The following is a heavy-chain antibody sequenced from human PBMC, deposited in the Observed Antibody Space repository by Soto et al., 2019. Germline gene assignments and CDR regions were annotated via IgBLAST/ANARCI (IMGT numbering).Heavy chain of an antibody. J-gene: IGHJ2*01. D-gene: IGHD4-17*01. CDR3: ARDVRPFTGDYTPYWYFDL. CDR1: GGSISSGGYY. Sequence: QVQLQESGPGLVKPSQTLSLTCTVSGGSISSGGYYWSWIRQHPGKGLEWIGYIYYSGSTYSNPSLKSRVTISVDTSKNQFSLKLSSVTAADTAVYYCARDVRPFTGDYTPYWYFDLWGRGTLVTVSS. CDR2: IYYSGST. V-gene: IGHV4-31*03.